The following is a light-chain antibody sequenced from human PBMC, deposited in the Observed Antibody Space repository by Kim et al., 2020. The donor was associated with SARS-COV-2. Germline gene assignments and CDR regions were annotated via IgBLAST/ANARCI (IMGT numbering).Light chain of an antibody. J-gene: IGKJ5*01. CDR3: QQYSSLIS. Sequence: LSPGERATPPSRASQSVSDDSLAWYQQKPGQAPRLLISDASSRATGIPDRFSGSGSGTDFTLTISRLEPEDFAVYYCQQYSSLISFGQGTRLEIK. CDR1: QSVSDDS. CDR2: DAS. V-gene: IGKV3-20*01.